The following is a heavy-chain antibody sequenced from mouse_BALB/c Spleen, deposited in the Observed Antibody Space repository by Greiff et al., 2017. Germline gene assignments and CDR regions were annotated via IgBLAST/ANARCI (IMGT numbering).Heavy chain of an antibody. V-gene: IGHV5-4*02. J-gene: IGHJ3*01. CDR1: GFTFSDYY. CDR3: ARGKDYYGSSWFAY. D-gene: IGHD1-1*01. CDR2: ISDGGSYT. Sequence: EVQLVESGGGLVKPGGSLKLSCAASGFTFSDYYMYWVRQTPEKRLEWVATISDGGSYTYYPDSVKGRFTISRDNAKNNLYLQMSSLKSEDTAMYYCARGKDYYGSSWFAYWGQGTLVTVSA.